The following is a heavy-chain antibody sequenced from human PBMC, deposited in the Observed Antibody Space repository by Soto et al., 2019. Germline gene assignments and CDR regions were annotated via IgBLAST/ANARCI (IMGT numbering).Heavy chain of an antibody. D-gene: IGHD1-26*01. Sequence: QVQLQESGPGLVKPSQTLSLTCTVSGGSISSGDYYWSWIRQPPGKGLEWIAYIHNSVSTHYNPSLKSRVTISVDTSKNQFSLKLSSVTAADTALYYCARSRYSWSYFFDYWGQGILVTVSS. CDR2: IHNSVST. J-gene: IGHJ4*02. CDR3: ARSRYSWSYFFDY. CDR1: GGSISSGDYY. V-gene: IGHV4-30-4*01.